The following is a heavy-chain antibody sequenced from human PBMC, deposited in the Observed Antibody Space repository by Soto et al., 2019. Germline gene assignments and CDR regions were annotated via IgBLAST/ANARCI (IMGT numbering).Heavy chain of an antibody. J-gene: IGHJ6*02. V-gene: IGHV1-69*01. Sequence: QVPLVQSGAEVKKPGSSVKVSCKASGGTFSSYAISWVRQAPGQGLEWMGGIIPIFGTANYAQKFQGRVTITADESTSTAYMELSSLRSEDTAVYYCARGHIVVVTAIHYYGMDVWGQGTTVTVSS. CDR1: GGTFSSYA. CDR2: IIPIFGTA. CDR3: ARGHIVVVTAIHYYGMDV. D-gene: IGHD2-21*02.